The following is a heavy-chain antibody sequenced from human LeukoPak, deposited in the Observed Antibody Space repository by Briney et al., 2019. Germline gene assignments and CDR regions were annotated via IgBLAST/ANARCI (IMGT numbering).Heavy chain of an antibody. CDR2: IIPRLRTT. CDR1: GGDFSTQG. J-gene: IGHJ4*02. CDR3: AREGD. V-gene: IGHV1-69*04. Sequence: SVKVSCKVSGGDFSTQGISWVRQAPGQGLEWMGRIIPRLRTTNYAQKFQGRVTITADKSTTTGYMELSSLRSADTAVYYCAREGDWGQGTLVTVSS.